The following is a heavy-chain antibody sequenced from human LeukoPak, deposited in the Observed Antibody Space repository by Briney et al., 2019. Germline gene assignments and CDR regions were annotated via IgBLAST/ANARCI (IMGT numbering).Heavy chain of an antibody. CDR3: ARDSSSWYSPYDY. V-gene: IGHV3-48*01. D-gene: IGHD6-13*01. CDR2: ISSSSSTI. Sequence: GGSLRLSCAASGFTFSHYGMNWVRQAPGKGLEWVSYISSSSSTIYYADSVKGRFTISRDNAKNSLYLQMNSLRAEDTAVYYCARDSSSWYSPYDYWGQGTLVTVSS. CDR1: GFTFSHYG. J-gene: IGHJ4*02.